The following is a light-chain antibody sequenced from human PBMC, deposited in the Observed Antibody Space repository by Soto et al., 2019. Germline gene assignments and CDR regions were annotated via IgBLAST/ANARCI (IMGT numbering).Light chain of an antibody. Sequence: TVLTQSPATLSLSPGERATLSCRASQSVYSYLAWYQQKPGQAPRLLIYDASNRATGIPARFSGSGSGTDFTLTISSLDPEDFAVYYCQQRSDWPPLTFGGGTKVEIK. J-gene: IGKJ4*01. V-gene: IGKV3-11*01. CDR3: QQRSDWPPLT. CDR2: DAS. CDR1: QSVYSY.